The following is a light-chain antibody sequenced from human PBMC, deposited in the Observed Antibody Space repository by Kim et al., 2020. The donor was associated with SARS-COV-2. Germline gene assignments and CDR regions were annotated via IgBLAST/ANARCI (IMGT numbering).Light chain of an antibody. CDR1: SSDVGGHRY. J-gene: IGLJ3*02. Sequence: QSALTQPASVAGSPVQSITISCTGTSSDVGGHRYVSWYQQYPGKAPTLVMFDVSNRPSGVSDRFSGSKSANTASLTISGLLPEDEAEYYCCSYTTRKNWLLGGGTKVTVL. V-gene: IGLV2-14*03. CDR3: CSYTTRKNWL. CDR2: DVS.